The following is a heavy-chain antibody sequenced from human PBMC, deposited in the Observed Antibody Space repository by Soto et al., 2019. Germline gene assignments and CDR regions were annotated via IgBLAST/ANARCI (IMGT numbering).Heavy chain of an antibody. CDR2: IYYSGST. V-gene: IGHV4-39*01. D-gene: IGHD6-13*01. Sequence: SETLSLTCTVSGGSISSSSYYWGWIRQPPGKGLEWIGSIYYSGSTYYNPSLKSRVTISVDTSKNQFSLKLSSVTAADTAVYYCARLGSSYSRYYYYGMDVWGQGTPVTVSS. CDR1: GGSISSSSYY. J-gene: IGHJ6*02. CDR3: ARLGSSYSRYYYYGMDV.